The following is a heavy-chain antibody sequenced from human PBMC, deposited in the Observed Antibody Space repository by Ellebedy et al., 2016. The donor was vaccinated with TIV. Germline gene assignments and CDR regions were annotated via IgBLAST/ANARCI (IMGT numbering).Heavy chain of an antibody. J-gene: IGHJ6*02. CDR3: ARDEMPPPIAAAGDYYYYDMDV. CDR1: GLTFSSYG. Sequence: GESLKISCAASGLTFSSYGMHWVRQAPGKGLEWVAVIWYDGSNKYYADSVKGRFTISRDNSKNTLYLQINRRRAEETAGYYCARDEMPPPIAAAGDYYYYDMDVWGQGTTVTVSS. D-gene: IGHD6-13*01. V-gene: IGHV3-33*01. CDR2: IWYDGSNK.